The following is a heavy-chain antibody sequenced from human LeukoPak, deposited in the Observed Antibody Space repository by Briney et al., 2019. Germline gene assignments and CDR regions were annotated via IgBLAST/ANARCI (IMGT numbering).Heavy chain of an antibody. CDR3: AKSQRDSAGIVVVPAAPFDY. V-gene: IGHV3-23*01. D-gene: IGHD2-2*01. CDR1: GFTFSSYA. CDR2: ISGSGGST. J-gene: IGHJ4*02. Sequence: PGGSLRLSCAASGFTFSSYAMSWVRQAPGKGLEWVSAISGSGGSTYYADSVKGRFTISRDNSKNTLYLQMNSLRAEDTAVYYCAKSQRDSAGIVVVPAAPFDYWGQGTLVTVSS.